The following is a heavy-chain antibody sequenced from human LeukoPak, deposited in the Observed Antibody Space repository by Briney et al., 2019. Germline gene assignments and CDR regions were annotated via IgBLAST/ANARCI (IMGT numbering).Heavy chain of an antibody. CDR1: AFTSSSYA. V-gene: IGHV3-23*01. Sequence: GGSLRLSCAASAFTSSSYAMSWVRQAQGKGLEWVSAISGSVGSTYCADSVKGRFTISRDNSKNTLYLQMNSLRAEDTAVYYCAKDLAAAGWAGHNAFDIWGQGTMVTVSS. CDR3: AKDLAAAGWAGHNAFDI. J-gene: IGHJ3*02. D-gene: IGHD6-13*01. CDR2: ISGSVGST.